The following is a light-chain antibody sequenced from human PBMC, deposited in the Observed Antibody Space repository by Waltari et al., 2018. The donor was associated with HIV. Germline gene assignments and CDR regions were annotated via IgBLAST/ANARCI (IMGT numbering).Light chain of an antibody. Sequence: QSALTQPASVSGYPGQSLTISCPGTSSDVGGYNYVSWSQQHPGKAPKLMIYDVRNRPSGVSNRFSGSKSGNTASLTISGLQAEDEADYYCSSYTSSSTLWVFGGGTKLTVL. CDR2: DVR. J-gene: IGLJ3*02. CDR3: SSYTSSSTLWV. CDR1: SSDVGGYNY. V-gene: IGLV2-14*03.